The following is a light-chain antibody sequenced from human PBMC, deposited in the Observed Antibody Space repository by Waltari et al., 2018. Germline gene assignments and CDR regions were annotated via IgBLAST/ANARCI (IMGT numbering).Light chain of an antibody. CDR1: SGSLPPTSY. Sequence: ATVTQSPSWPVSPGGTVKLTCALSSGSLPPTSYAPWYQQTPGPAPRTLVYKANARSSGGPDRCSGSILGNTAALTITGAQADDESDYYCALYMGSGIWVFGGGTRLTVL. J-gene: IGLJ3*02. CDR2: KAN. CDR3: ALYMGSGIWV. V-gene: IGLV8-61*01.